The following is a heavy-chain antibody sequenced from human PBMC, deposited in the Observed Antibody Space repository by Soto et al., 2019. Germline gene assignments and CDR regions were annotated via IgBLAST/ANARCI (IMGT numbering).Heavy chain of an antibody. CDR2: ISYDGSNK. CDR3: AKGSSGWEGYYCFYMDV. J-gene: IGHJ6*03. CDR1: GFTFSSYG. D-gene: IGHD6-19*01. Sequence: QVQLVESGGGVVQPGRSLRLSCAASGFTFSSYGMHWVRQAPGKGLEWVAVISYDGSNKYYADSVKGRFTISRDNSKNTLYLQMNSLRAEDTAVYYCAKGSSGWEGYYCFYMDVWGKGTTVTVSS. V-gene: IGHV3-30*18.